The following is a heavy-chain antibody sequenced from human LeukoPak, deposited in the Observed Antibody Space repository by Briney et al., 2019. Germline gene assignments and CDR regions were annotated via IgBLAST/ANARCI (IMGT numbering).Heavy chain of an antibody. CDR1: GFTFSSYE. V-gene: IGHV3-48*03. D-gene: IGHD4-23*01. CDR2: ISSSGSTI. J-gene: IGHJ4*02. Sequence: GGSLRLSCAASGFTFSSYEMNWVRQAPGKGLEWVSYISSSGSTIYYADSVKGRFTISRDNSKNTLYLQMNSLRAEDTAVYYCAREGREGYGGNSDGYFDYWGQGTLVTVSS. CDR3: AREGREGYGGNSDGYFDY.